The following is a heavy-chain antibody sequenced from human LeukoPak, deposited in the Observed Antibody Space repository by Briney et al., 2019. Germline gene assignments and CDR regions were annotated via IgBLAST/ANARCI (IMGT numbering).Heavy chain of an antibody. CDR2: INTETGNP. D-gene: IGHD3-10*01. CDR3: ARGGYYGGSGTYGFFDY. Sequence: ASVKVSCTASGYTFTGYSLHWVRQAPGQGLEWMGWINTETGNPTYAQGFTGQFVFSVDTSVNTAYLQISSLRTEDTAVYYCARGGYYGGSGTYGFFDYWGRGSLVTVSS. J-gene: IGHJ4*02. CDR1: GYTFTGYS. V-gene: IGHV7-4-1*02.